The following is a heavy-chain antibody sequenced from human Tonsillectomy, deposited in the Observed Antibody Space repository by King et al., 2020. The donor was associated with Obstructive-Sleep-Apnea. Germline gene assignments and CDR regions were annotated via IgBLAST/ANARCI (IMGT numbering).Heavy chain of an antibody. D-gene: IGHD3/OR15-3a*01. CDR2: IYYSGST. CDR1: GGSISSSSYY. Sequence: QLQESGPGLVEPSETLSLPRTVSGGSISSSSYYWGWIRQPPGKGLEWIGSIYYSGSTYYNPSLKSRVTISVDTSKNQCSLKLGSVTAADTAVYYCAALDGWFDPWGQGTLVTVSS. J-gene: IGHJ5*02. V-gene: IGHV4-39*07. CDR3: AALDGWFDP.